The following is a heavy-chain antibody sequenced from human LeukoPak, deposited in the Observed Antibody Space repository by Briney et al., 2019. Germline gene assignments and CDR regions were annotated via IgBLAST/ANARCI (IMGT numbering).Heavy chain of an antibody. CDR3: AKCKYYDFWSGYFDY. CDR2: ISGSGNST. V-gene: IGHV3-23*01. CDR1: GFTFSNYW. J-gene: IGHJ4*02. D-gene: IGHD3-3*01. Sequence: QPGGSLRLSCAVSGFTFSNYWMSWVRQAPGKGLEWVSTISGSGNSTYYADSVKGRFTISRDNSKKTFYLQMNSLRAEDTAVYYCAKCKYYDFWSGYFDYWGQGTLVIVSS.